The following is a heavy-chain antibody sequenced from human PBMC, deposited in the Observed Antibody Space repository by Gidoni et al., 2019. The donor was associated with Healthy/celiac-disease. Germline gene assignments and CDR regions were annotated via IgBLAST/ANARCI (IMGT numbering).Heavy chain of an antibody. D-gene: IGHD6-13*01. CDR3: ARAGRRIAAAGNGMDV. J-gene: IGHJ6*02. V-gene: IGHV4-34*01. CDR2: INHSGST. CDR1: GGSFSGYF. Sequence: QVQLQQWGAGLLKPSETLSLTCAVYGGSFSGYFWSWIRQPPGKGLDWIGEINHSGSTNYNPSLKSRVSISVDTSKNQFSLKLSSVTAADTAVYYCARAGRRIAAAGNGMDVWGQGTTVTVSS.